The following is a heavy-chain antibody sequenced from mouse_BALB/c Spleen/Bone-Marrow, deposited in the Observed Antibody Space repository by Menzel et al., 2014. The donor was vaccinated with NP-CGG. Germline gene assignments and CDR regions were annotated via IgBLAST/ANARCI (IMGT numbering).Heavy chain of an antibody. Sequence: EVKLMESGGGLVQPGGSRKLSCAASGFTFSSFGMHWVRQAPEKGLEWVAYISSGSSTIYYADTVKGRFTISRDNLKNTLFLQMTSLRSEDTAMYYCARSDDGYYDAMDYWGQGTSVTGSS. D-gene: IGHD2-3*01. CDR2: ISSGSSTI. J-gene: IGHJ4*01. V-gene: IGHV5-17*02. CDR3: ARSDDGYYDAMDY. CDR1: GFTFSSFG.